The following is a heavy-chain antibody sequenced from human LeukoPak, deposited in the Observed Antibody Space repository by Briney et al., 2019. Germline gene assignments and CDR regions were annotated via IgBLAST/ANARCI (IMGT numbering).Heavy chain of an antibody. Sequence: GGSLRLSCAASGFTFSSYSMNWVRQAPGKGLEWVSSISSSSSYIYYADSVKGRFTISRDNAKNSLYLQMNSLRAEDTAVYYCARDFDYGAKGLDYWGQGTLVTVSS. V-gene: IGHV3-21*01. D-gene: IGHD4-17*01. CDR1: GFTFSSYS. CDR3: ARDFDYGAKGLDY. J-gene: IGHJ4*02. CDR2: ISSSSSYI.